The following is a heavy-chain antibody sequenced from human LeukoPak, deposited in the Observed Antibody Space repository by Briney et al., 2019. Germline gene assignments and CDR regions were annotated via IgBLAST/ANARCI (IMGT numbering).Heavy chain of an antibody. CDR3: ARERSITIFGVVIKGYYYYMDV. D-gene: IGHD3-3*01. CDR1: GGSISSSSYY. V-gene: IGHV4-39*07. Sequence: PSETLSLTCTVSGGSISSSSYYWGWIRQPPGKGLEWIGTIYYSGSTYYNPSLKSRVTISVDTSKNQFSLKLSSVTAADTAVYYCARERSITIFGVVIKGYYYYMDVWGKGTTVTVSS. CDR2: IYYSGST. J-gene: IGHJ6*03.